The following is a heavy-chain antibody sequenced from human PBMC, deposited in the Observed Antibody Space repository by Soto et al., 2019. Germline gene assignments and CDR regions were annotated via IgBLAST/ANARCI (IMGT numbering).Heavy chain of an antibody. J-gene: IGHJ4*02. Sequence: ASVKVSCKASGYTFTSYAMHWVRQAPGQRLEWMGWINAGNGNTKYSQKFQGRVTITRDTSASTAYMELSSLRSEDTAVYYCARVIIAAAGYDGWYFDYWGQGTLVTDSS. D-gene: IGHD6-13*01. CDR2: INAGNGNT. CDR3: ARVIIAAAGYDGWYFDY. CDR1: GYTFTSYA. V-gene: IGHV1-3*01.